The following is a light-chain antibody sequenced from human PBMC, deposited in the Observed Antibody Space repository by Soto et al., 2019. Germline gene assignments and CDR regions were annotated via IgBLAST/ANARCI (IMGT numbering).Light chain of an antibody. CDR3: QEHNS. J-gene: IGKJ4*01. Sequence: ETVLTQSPATLSLSPGERATLSCRASQNVNRYVAWYQQKPGQAPRLLIYDASTRAAGVPARFSDSGSGTDFSLSISSLEPEDFAVYYCQEHNSFGGGTKV. CDR1: QNVNRY. V-gene: IGKV3-11*01. CDR2: DAS.